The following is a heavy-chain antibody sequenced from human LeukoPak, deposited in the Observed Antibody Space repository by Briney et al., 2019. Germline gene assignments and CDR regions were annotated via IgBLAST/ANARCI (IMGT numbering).Heavy chain of an antibody. Sequence: SSVKVSCKTSGGTFNNSAISWVRQAPGQGLEWLGGIMPLFGTAGYAQKFQGRVTLHKDESTRTVYLELTSLTPDDTAVYYCARDVHGDYGSGWFDPWGQGTLVSVSS. V-gene: IGHV1-69*05. CDR2: IMPLFGTA. J-gene: IGHJ5*02. CDR1: GGTFNNSA. D-gene: IGHD4-17*01. CDR3: ARDVHGDYGSGWFDP.